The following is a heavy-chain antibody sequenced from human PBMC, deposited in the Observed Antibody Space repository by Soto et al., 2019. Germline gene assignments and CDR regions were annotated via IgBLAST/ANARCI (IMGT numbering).Heavy chain of an antibody. CDR3: ARSARRRSFGELYYRGHGTYGMDV. CDR2: INPNSGGT. V-gene: IGHV1-2*04. CDR1: GYTFTGYY. Sequence: ASVKVSCKASGYTFTGYYMHWVRQAPGQGLEWMGWINPNSGGTNYAQKFQGWVTMTRDTSISTAYMELSRLRSDDTAVYYCARSARRRSFGELYYRGHGTYGMDVWGQGTTVTVSS. J-gene: IGHJ6*02. D-gene: IGHD3-10*01.